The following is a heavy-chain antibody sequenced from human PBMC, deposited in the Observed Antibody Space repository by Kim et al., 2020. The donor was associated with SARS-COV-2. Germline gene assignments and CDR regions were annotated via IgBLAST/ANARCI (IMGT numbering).Heavy chain of an antibody. Sequence: SETLSLTCTVSGGSISSGGYYWSWIRQHPRKGLEWIGYIYYSGSTYYNPSLKSRVTISVDTSKNQFSLKLSSVTAADTAVYYCACYYYDSSGYSPNDYWGQGTLVTVSS. V-gene: IGHV4-31*03. CDR1: GGSISSGGYY. D-gene: IGHD3-22*01. J-gene: IGHJ4*02. CDR2: IYYSGST. CDR3: ACYYYDSSGYSPNDY.